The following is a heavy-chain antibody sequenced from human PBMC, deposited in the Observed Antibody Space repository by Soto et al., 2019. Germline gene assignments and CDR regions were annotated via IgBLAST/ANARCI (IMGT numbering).Heavy chain of an antibody. Sequence: QVQLVESGGGVVQPGRSLRLSCAASGFTFSSYGMHWVRQAPGKGLEWVAVISYDGSNKYYADSVKGRFTISRDNSKNTFYLQMNSRKAEDTVVYYCEKCSSGSYLVAFDIWGQGKMATPS. CDR3: EKCSSGSYLVAFDI. J-gene: IGHJ3*02. D-gene: IGHD3-10*01. CDR1: GFTFSSYG. CDR2: ISYDGSNK. V-gene: IGHV3-30*18.